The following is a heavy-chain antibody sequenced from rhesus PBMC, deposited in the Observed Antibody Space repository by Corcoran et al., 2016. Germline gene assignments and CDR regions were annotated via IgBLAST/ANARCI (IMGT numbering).Heavy chain of an antibody. CDR3: ALHWGDYDRSFDY. D-gene: IGHD3-34*01. J-gene: IGHJ4*01. V-gene: IGHV4-65*01. Sequence: QVQLQESGPGLVKPSETLSLTCAVSGGSVSSRNWWSWIRQPQGKGLEWIGYISGSSGSTYYNPSLKSRVTISTDTSKNQFSLKLSSVTAADTAVYYCALHWGDYDRSFDYWGQGVLVTVSS. CDR2: ISGSSGST. CDR1: GGSVSSRNW.